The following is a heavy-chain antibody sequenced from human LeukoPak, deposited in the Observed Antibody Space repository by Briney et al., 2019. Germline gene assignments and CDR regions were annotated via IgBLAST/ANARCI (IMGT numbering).Heavy chain of an antibody. Sequence: SETLSLTCTVSGGSFSSYDWSWIRQPPGKGLEWIGYIYYSGSTNYNPSLKSRVTISVDTSKNQFSLKLSSVTAADTAVYYCARDLAVAGTGDHWFDPWGQGTLVTVSS. D-gene: IGHD6-19*01. CDR3: ARDLAVAGTGDHWFDP. J-gene: IGHJ5*02. CDR1: GGSFSSYD. V-gene: IGHV4-59*01. CDR2: IYYSGST.